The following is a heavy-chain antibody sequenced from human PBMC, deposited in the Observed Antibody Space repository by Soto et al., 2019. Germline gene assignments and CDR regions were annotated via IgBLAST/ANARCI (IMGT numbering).Heavy chain of an antibody. Sequence: QVQLQESGPGLVKPSGTLSLTCAVSSGSISSSNWWSWVRQPPGKGLEWIGEMYHSGSTNYNPSLKSRVTISVDKSKNQFSLKLSSVTAADTAVYYCARGLSYSSGWSDSYYYYYYMDVWGKGTTVTVSS. J-gene: IGHJ6*03. CDR2: MYHSGST. CDR1: SGSISSSNW. CDR3: ARGLSYSSGWSDSYYYYYYMDV. D-gene: IGHD6-19*01. V-gene: IGHV4-4*02.